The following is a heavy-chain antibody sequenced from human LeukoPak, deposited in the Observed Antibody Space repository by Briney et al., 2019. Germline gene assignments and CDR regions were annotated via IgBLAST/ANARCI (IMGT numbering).Heavy chain of an antibody. CDR2: IYTSGST. CDR3: ARDPGSSDAFDI. J-gene: IGHJ3*02. Sequence: PSETLSLTCTVPGGSISSHYWSWIRQPAGKGLEWIGRIYTSGSTNYNPSLKSRVTISVDTSKNQFSLKLSSVTAADTAVYYCARDPGSSDAFDIWGQGTMVTVSS. D-gene: IGHD6-6*01. V-gene: IGHV4-4*07. CDR1: GGSISSHY.